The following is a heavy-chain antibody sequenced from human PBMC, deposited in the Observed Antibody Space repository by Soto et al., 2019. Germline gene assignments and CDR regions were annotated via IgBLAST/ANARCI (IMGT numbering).Heavy chain of an antibody. Sequence: GSLRLSCVGSGYTFTSYGISWVRQAPGQGLEWMGWISAYNGNTNYAQKLQGRVTMTTDTSTSTAYMELRSLRSDDTAVYYCAREGDYDSSGYRYWGQGTLVTVS. D-gene: IGHD3-22*01. J-gene: IGHJ4*02. CDR1: GYTFTSYG. V-gene: IGHV1-18*04. CDR3: AREGDYDSSGYRY. CDR2: ISAYNGNT.